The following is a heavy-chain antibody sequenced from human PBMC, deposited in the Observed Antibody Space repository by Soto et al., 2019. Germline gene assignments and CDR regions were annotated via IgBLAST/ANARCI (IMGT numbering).Heavy chain of an antibody. CDR3: ARGQTPFWSSYRFSYFDS. D-gene: IGHD3-3*01. V-gene: IGHV4-31*03. CDR2: ISYSGTT. CDR1: GASISSAAYY. Sequence: PSETLSLTCTVSGASISSAAYYWSWIRQRPGEGLEWIGFISYSGTTYHSPSLKSRLLLSVDTSKNQFSLELSFVTDADTALYYCARGQTPFWSSYRFSYFDSSGQGTLVPVYS. J-gene: IGHJ5*01.